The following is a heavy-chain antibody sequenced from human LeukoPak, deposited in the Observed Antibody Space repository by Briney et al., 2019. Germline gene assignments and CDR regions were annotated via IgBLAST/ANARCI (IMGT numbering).Heavy chain of an antibody. CDR3: ARMRTISSYYFDS. D-gene: IGHD3-3*01. Sequence: GKGRXXXLYIYHSGSTNYTPSLKIRVTISVDTSKNQFSLKLSSVTAADTAVYYCARMRTISSYYFDSWGQGTLVTVSS. J-gene: IGHJ4*02. CDR2: IYHSGST. V-gene: IGHV4-59*01.